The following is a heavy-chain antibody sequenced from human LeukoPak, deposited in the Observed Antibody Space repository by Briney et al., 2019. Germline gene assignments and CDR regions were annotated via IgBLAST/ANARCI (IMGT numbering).Heavy chain of an antibody. V-gene: IGHV4-4*07. Sequence: PSETLSLTCTVSGGSISSYYWSWIRQPAGKGLEWIGRIYSTGITNYNPSLKSRVTMSVDTSKNQFFVKLRAVTAADTAVYYCARDLVQLWSKDYWGQGTLVTVSS. D-gene: IGHD5-18*01. J-gene: IGHJ4*02. CDR1: GGSISSYY. CDR2: IYSTGIT. CDR3: ARDLVQLWSKDY.